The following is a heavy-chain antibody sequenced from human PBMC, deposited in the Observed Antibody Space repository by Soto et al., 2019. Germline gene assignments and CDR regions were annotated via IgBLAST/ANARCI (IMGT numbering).Heavy chain of an antibody. V-gene: IGHV1-58*01. Sequence: QMHLVQSGPEVKRPGTSLKVSCKASGFTFSSSAVQWVRQARGQGLEWIGWIVLGNGNTNYAQKFQERVTITRDMSTSTAYMEVRSLTFEDTAVYYCATRIGNIGWYWLDTWGQGTLVTVSS. CDR2: IVLGNGNT. D-gene: IGHD6-19*01. CDR1: GFTFSSSA. J-gene: IGHJ5*02. CDR3: ATRIGNIGWYWLDT.